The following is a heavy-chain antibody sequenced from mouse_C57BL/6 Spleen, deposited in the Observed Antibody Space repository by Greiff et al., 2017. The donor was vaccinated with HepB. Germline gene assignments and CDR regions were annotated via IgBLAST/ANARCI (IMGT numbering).Heavy chain of an antibody. CDR3: ARLDGSYWYFDV. V-gene: IGHV2-2*01. CDR2: IWSGGST. J-gene: IGHJ1*03. D-gene: IGHD2-3*01. CDR1: GFSLTSYG. Sequence: VQLVESGPGLVQPSQSLSITCTVSGFSLTSYGVHWVRQSPGKGLEWLGVIWSGGSTDYNAAFISRLSISKDNSKSQVFFKMNSLQADDTAIYYCARLDGSYWYFDVWGTGTTVTVSS.